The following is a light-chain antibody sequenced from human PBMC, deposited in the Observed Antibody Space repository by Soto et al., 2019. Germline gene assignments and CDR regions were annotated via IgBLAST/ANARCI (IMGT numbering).Light chain of an antibody. J-gene: IGLJ1*01. CDR3: AAWDDTVRSYV. CDR2: RND. CDR1: ISNIGNNY. V-gene: IGLV1-47*01. Sequence: QSVLTQPSSVSGTPGQGVTISCSGSISNIGNNYVYWFQQLPGTAPKVLTNRNDQRPSGVPDRFSGSKSGTSASLAISGLRSEDEADYYCAAWDDTVRSYVFGTGTKVTVI.